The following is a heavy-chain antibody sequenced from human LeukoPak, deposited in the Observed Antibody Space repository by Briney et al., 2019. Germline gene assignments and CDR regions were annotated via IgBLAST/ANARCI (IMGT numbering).Heavy chain of an antibody. J-gene: IGHJ5*02. CDR3: ARGDYYAWGGRNWFDP. Sequence: SETLSLTCTVSGGSMSSYYWSFIRQSAGTGLEWLGRIHTSGTTWYNPSLKSRVTLSVDASKNQFSLGLTSVTAADTAVYYCARGDYYAWGGRNWFDPWGQGTLVTVSS. V-gene: IGHV4-4*07. CDR1: GGSMSSYY. CDR2: IHTSGTT. D-gene: IGHD3-16*01.